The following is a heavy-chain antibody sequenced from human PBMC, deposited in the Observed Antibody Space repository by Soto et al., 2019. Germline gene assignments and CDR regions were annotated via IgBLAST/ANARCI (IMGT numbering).Heavy chain of an antibody. V-gene: IGHV4-34*01. CDR2: INHSGRN. J-gene: IGHJ6*02. CDR3: ARETCRVWGVIPDYGIAV. Sequence: RHPPGKELEWIGEINHSGRNNYNPSLTSRVNISVDTSKNQFSLKLSSVTAADPVVYYCARETCRVWGVIPDYGIAVSAQGTTVTVS. D-gene: IGHD3-10*01.